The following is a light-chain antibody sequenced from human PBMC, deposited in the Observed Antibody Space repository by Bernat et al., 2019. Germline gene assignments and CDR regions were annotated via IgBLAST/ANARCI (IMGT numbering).Light chain of an antibody. J-gene: IGKJ3*01. CDR2: GAS. V-gene: IGKV3-20*01. CDR3: QQYGSSFT. Sequence: EIVLTQSPGTLSLSPGERATLSCRASQSVSSSYLAWYQQKPGQAPRLLIYGASSRATGIPDRFSGSGSGKDCTLTISRLEPEDFAVYYCQQYGSSFTFGPGTKVDIK. CDR1: QSVSSSY.